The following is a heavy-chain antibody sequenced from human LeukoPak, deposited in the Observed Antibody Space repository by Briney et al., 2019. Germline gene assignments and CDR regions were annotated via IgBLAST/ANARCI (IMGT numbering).Heavy chain of an antibody. CDR3: AKATSRFVVYYFDY. D-gene: IGHD5-12*01. J-gene: IGHJ4*02. CDR1: GFTFSFYA. CDR2: ITSSGNTT. V-gene: IGHV3-23*01. Sequence: GGSLRVSCAASGFTFSFYAMSWVRQAPGKGLEWVAGITSSGNTTYYADPVKGRFTISRDNSKSTLYLQMNSLRVEDTAVYYCAKATSRFVVYYFDYWGQGTLVTVSS.